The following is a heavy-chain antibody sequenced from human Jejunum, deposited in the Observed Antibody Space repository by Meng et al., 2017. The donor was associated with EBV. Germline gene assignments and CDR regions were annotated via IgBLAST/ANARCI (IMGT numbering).Heavy chain of an antibody. Sequence: QGPLQVPGPGLWRPWGTLSPLWPVLGDSIDSRNWWGWVRQSPERGLEWIGEIYYSGSTNYNPSLKSRVTILVDRSENHFSLHLSSVTAADTAVYYCVRGGDYCLVYWGQGTLVTVSS. CDR3: VRGGDYCLVY. D-gene: IGHD2-21*02. V-gene: IGHV4-4*02. CDR2: IYYSGST. J-gene: IGHJ4*02. CDR1: GDSIDSRNW.